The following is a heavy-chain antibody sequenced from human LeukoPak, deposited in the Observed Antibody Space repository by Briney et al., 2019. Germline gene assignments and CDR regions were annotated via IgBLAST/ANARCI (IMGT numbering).Heavy chain of an antibody. J-gene: IGHJ4*02. CDR1: GDSVSSNSAV. CDR2: TYFRSKWSY. V-gene: IGHV6-1*01. D-gene: IGHD5-12*01. CDR3: ASTKVVAAVATELDY. Sequence: SQTLSLTCAISGDSVSSNSAVWNWIRQSPSRGLEWLGRTYFRSKWSYDYATPVKGRISIKPDTSKNQFSLQLNSVTPEDTAVYYCASTKVVAAVATELDYWGQGTLITVSS.